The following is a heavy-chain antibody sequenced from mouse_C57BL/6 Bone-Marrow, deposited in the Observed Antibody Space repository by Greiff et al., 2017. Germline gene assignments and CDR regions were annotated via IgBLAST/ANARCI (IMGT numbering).Heavy chain of an antibody. J-gene: IGHJ3*01. CDR1: GYTFTEYT. Sequence: VQLKEPGAELVKPGASVKLSCKASGYTFTEYTIPWVKQRSGQGLEWIGWFYPGSGSIKYNENFKDKATVTADKSSSTVYMERSRLTAEDSAVYFCARHEDSNYSPGFAYWGQGTLVTVSA. CDR2: FYPGSGSI. V-gene: IGHV1-62-2*01. CDR3: ARHEDSNYSPGFAY. D-gene: IGHD2-12*01.